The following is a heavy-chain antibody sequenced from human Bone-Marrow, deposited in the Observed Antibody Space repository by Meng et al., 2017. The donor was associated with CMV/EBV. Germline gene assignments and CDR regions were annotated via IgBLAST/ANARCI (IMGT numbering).Heavy chain of an antibody. Sequence: GESLKISCAASGFTFSNYAMDWVRQAPGKGLEWVAVISNDAIIKYYADSVKGRFTISRDNSKNTVYLQMSNLRAVDTAVYYCTRDGRVYGYRYFFDYWGQGTLVTVSS. J-gene: IGHJ4*02. CDR2: ISNDAIIK. CDR1: GFTFSNYA. CDR3: TRDGRVYGYRYFFDY. V-gene: IGHV3-30*04. D-gene: IGHD5-18*01.